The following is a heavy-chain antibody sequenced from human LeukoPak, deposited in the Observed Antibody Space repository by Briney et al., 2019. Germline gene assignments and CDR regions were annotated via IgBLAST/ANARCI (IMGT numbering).Heavy chain of an antibody. CDR1: GFTFSTYA. CDR2: IKQDGSKK. CDR3: TRVGYIDEGIDY. D-gene: IGHD5-24*01. Sequence: GTSLRLSCVASGFTFSTYAIHWVRQAPGKGLEWVANIKQDGSKKSYVDSVKGRFTISRDNAKNSPYLQMNSLRAEDTAIYYCTRVGYIDEGIDYWGQGTLVTVSS. V-gene: IGHV3-7*04. J-gene: IGHJ4*02.